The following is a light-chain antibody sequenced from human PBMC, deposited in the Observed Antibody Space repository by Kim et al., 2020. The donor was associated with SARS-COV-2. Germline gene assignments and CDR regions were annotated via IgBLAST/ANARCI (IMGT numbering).Light chain of an antibody. Sequence: SYELTQPPSVSVSPGQTATITCSGDRLGDKFACWFKQIPGQSPTLVIYRDTKRPSGIPERFTGSNSGTTATLTISGTQPIDEADYYCQAWDISTAVFGGGTQLTVL. V-gene: IGLV3-1*01. CDR1: RLGDKF. J-gene: IGLJ3*02. CDR2: RDT. CDR3: QAWDISTAV.